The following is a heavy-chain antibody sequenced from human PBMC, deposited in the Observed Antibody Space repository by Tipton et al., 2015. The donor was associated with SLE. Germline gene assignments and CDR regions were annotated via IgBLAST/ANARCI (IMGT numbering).Heavy chain of an antibody. CDR3: ARGYYYDSSGYPGAFDI. CDR2: IYTSGST. D-gene: IGHD3-22*01. Sequence: TLSLTCTVSGGSISSYYWSWIRQPAGKGLEWIGRIYTSGSTNYNPSLKSRVTMSVDTSKNQFSLKLSSVTAADTAVYYCARGYYYDSSGYPGAFDIWGQGTMVTVSS. V-gene: IGHV4-4*07. J-gene: IGHJ3*02. CDR1: GGSISSYY.